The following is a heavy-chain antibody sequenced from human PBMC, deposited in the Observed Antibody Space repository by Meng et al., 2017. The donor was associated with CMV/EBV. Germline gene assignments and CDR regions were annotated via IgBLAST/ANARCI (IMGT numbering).Heavy chain of an antibody. J-gene: IGHJ4*02. Sequence: CKDSGYTFSNYAVHWVRQAPGQRPEWMGWISAGTGKTECSQKFQGRVTITRDTSASTAYMELSSLRSEDTALYYCASTNCGGDCYYDFWGQGTLVTVSS. V-gene: IGHV1-3*01. CDR1: GYTFSNYA. CDR3: ASTNCGGDCYYDF. CDR2: ISAGTGKT. D-gene: IGHD2-21*02.